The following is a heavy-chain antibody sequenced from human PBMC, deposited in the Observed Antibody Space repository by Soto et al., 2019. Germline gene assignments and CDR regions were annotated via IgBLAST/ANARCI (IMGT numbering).Heavy chain of an antibody. CDR3: ARASIAAAGPNYYYDGMDV. CDR1: GGTFSSYA. V-gene: IGHV1-69*01. CDR2: IIHIFGTA. Sequence: QVQLVQSGAEVKKPGSSVKVSCKASGGTFSSYAISWVRQAPGQGLEWMGGIIHIFGTANYAQKFQGRVTITADESTSTAYMELSSLSSEDTAVYYCARASIAAAGPNYYYDGMDVWGQGTTVTVSS. D-gene: IGHD6-13*01. J-gene: IGHJ6*02.